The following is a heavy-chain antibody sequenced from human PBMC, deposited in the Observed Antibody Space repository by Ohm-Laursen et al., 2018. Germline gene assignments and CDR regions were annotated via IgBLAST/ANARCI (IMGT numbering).Heavy chain of an antibody. CDR3: ARDRANGGSHHDY. CDR2: ISSSSSYI. CDR1: GFTFSSYS. Sequence: SLRLSCTASGFTFSSYSMNWVRQAPGKGLEGVSSISSSSSYIYYADSVKGRFTISRDNAKNSLYLQMNSLRAEDTAVYYCARDRANGGSHHDYWGQGTLVTVSS. J-gene: IGHJ4*02. D-gene: IGHD1-26*01. V-gene: IGHV3-21*01.